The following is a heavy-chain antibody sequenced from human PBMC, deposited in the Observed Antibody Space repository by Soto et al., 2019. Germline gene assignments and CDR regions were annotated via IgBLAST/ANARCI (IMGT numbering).Heavy chain of an antibody. CDR2: INHSGST. V-gene: IGHV4-34*01. Sequence: SEALSLTCAVYGGSFSGYYWSWIRQPPGKGLEWIGEINHSGSTNYNPSLKSRVTISVDTSKNQFFLKLSSVTAADTAVYYCARTSAVVVVAAPYYYYYMDVWGKGTTVTVSS. D-gene: IGHD2-15*01. J-gene: IGHJ6*03. CDR3: ARTSAVVVVAAPYYYYYMDV. CDR1: GGSFSGYY.